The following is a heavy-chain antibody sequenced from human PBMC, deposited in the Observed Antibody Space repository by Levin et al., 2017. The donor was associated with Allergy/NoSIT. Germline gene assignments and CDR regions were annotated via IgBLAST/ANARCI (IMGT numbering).Heavy chain of an antibody. J-gene: IGHJ4*02. V-gene: IGHV3-49*03. D-gene: IGHD6-19*01. CDR1: GFTFDDYA. CDR2: IRSKSYAKTT. CDR3: TRDLTSGWYDSDVSSFDY. Sequence: PGGSLRLSCTASGFTFDDYAMSWFRQAPGKGLEWVGFIRSKSYAKTTEYAASVKGRFTISRDDSKSIAYLQMNSLKTEDTAVYYCTRDLTSGWYDSDVSSFDYWGQGTLVTVSS.